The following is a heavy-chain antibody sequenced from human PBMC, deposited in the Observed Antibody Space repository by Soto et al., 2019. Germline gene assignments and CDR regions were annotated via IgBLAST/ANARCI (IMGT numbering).Heavy chain of an antibody. Sequence: PGGSLRLSCAASGFTFSSYAMSWVRQAPGKGLEWVSAISGSGGSTYYADSVKGRFTISRDNSKNTLYLQMNSLRAEDTAVYYCAKKFKDSYSSRWYRHYYYYYGMDVCGQGTTVTVYS. D-gene: IGHD6-13*01. V-gene: IGHV3-23*01. CDR3: AKKFKDSYSSRWYRHYYYYYGMDV. CDR1: GFTFSSYA. J-gene: IGHJ6*02. CDR2: ISGSGGST.